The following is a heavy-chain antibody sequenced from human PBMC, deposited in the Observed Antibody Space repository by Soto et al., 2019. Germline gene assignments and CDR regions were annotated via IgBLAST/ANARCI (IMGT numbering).Heavy chain of an antibody. V-gene: IGHV2-5*02. CDR3: AHSPVLLWFGAGNTFWFAP. Sequence: QITLKESGPTLVKPTQTLTLTCTFSGFSLSTSGVGVGWLRQPPGKAMEWLALIYRADDKRYSPSLKSRLTITKDTPKNKVGLTMTNTDPVDTATYYCAHSPVLLWFGAGNTFWFAPWGQGTLVTVSS. D-gene: IGHD3-10*01. CDR2: IYRADDK. J-gene: IGHJ5*02. CDR1: GFSLSTSGVG.